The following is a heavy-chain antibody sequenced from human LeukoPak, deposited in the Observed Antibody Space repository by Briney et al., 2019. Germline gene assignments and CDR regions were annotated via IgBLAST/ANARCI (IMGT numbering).Heavy chain of an antibody. Sequence: PSETLSLTCTVSGGSISSYYWSWIRQPPGKGLEWIGYIYYSGSTNYNPSLKSRVTISVDTSKNQFSLKLSSVTAADTAVYYCARAHRYGLGSLAAYWGQGTLVTVSS. CDR3: ARAHRYGLGSLAAY. J-gene: IGHJ4*02. V-gene: IGHV4-59*01. CDR1: GGSISSYY. CDR2: IYYSGST. D-gene: IGHD3-10*01.